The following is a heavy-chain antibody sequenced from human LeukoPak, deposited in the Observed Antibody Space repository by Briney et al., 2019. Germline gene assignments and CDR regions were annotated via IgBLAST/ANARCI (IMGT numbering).Heavy chain of an antibody. V-gene: IGHV1-2*02. CDR1: GYTFTGYY. D-gene: IGHD4-17*01. J-gene: IGHJ6*03. Sequence: ASVKVSCKASGYTFTGYYMHWVRQAPGQGLEWMGWINPNSGGTNYAQKFQGRVTMTRDTSICTAYMELSRLGSDDTAVYYCARGGDYAIGSTGYYYMDVWGKGTTVTISS. CDR3: ARGGDYAIGSTGYYYMDV. CDR2: INPNSGGT.